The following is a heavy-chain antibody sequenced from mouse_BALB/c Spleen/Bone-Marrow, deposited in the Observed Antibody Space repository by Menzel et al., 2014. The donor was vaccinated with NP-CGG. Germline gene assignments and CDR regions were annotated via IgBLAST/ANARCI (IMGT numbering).Heavy chain of an antibody. CDR2: ISGGGSYT. CDR3: ARHAYYDQTEVSFVY. Sequence: EVKVVESGGGLAKSGGSLKLSCAASGFSFDSYGMSWVRQTPEKRLEGVATISGGGSYTFYPDSVKGRFTISRDNAKNNLYLQLSSLRSEDTALYYCARHAYYDQTEVSFVYWGQGTLVTVSA. CDR1: GFSFDSYG. D-gene: IGHD2-4*01. V-gene: IGHV5-9-2*01. J-gene: IGHJ3*01.